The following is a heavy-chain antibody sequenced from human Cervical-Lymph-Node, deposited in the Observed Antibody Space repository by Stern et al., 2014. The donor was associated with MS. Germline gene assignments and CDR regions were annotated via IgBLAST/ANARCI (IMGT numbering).Heavy chain of an antibody. D-gene: IGHD6-13*01. CDR2: INTDGSSP. Sequence: EVTLLESGGGLVQPGGSLRLSCAASGFTFDSYSMHWVRQVPGTGLVCVSRINTDGSSPRYADSVKGRFTISRDNAKNMLYLEMNSLRAEDTAVYYCSGSNWYFFDYWGQGTLVTVSS. CDR1: GFTFDSYS. V-gene: IGHV3-74*02. CDR3: SGSNWYFFDY. J-gene: IGHJ4*02.